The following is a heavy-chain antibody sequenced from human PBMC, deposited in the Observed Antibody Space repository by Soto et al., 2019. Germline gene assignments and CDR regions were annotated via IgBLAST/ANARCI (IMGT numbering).Heavy chain of an antibody. V-gene: IGHV1-46*01. J-gene: IGHJ5*02. CDR3: AREWAGWFDP. CDR1: GYTFTSYY. D-gene: IGHD3-10*01. CDR2: INPSGGST. Sequence: QVQLVQSGAEVKKPGASVKVSCKASGYTFTSYYMHWVRQAPGQGLEWMGIINPSGGSTSYAQTFQGRFTMTRDTSTSTVYMELSSLRSEDTAVYYCAREWAGWFDPWGQGTLVTVSS.